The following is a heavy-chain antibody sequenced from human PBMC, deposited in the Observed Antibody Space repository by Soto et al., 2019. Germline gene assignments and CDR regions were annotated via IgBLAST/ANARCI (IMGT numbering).Heavy chain of an antibody. D-gene: IGHD6-13*01. Sequence: GGSLRLSCAASGFTFSNAWMNWVRQAPGKGLEWVGRIKSKTDGGTTDYAAPVKGRFTISRDDSKNTLYLQMNSLKTEDTAVSYCTTYSVSLSALSSWALTGYYYYGMDVWGQGTQVTVSS. CDR2: IKSKTDGGTT. J-gene: IGHJ6*01. V-gene: IGHV3-15*07. CDR3: TTYSVSLSALSSWALTGYYYYGMDV. CDR1: GFTFSNAW.